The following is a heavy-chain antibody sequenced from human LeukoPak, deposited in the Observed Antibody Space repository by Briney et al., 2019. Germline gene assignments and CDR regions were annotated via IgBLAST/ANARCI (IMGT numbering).Heavy chain of an antibody. D-gene: IGHD3-3*01. CDR3: ARVGGDYDFWSGYFKGDGMDV. Sequence: PSETLSLTCTVSGGSISSYYWSWIRQPPGKGLEWIGYIYYSGSTNYNPSLKSRVTISVDTSKNQFSLKLSSVTAADTAVYYCARVGGDYDFWSGYFKGDGMDVWGQGTTVTVSS. CDR1: GGSISSYY. V-gene: IGHV4-59*12. CDR2: IYYSGST. J-gene: IGHJ6*02.